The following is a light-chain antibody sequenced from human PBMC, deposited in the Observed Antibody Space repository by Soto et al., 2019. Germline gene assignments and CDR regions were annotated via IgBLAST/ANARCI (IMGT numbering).Light chain of an antibody. CDR3: TSFAPGRIYV. CDR2: EVS. Sequence: QSAPTQPASVSGSPGQSITISGSGTSSDIGAYDYVSWYQQHPGRAPKLIIYEVSHRFSGLSYRFSGSKSGNTASLTISGRQAEDEGDYYGTSFAPGRIYVFGSGTKLTVL. J-gene: IGLJ1*01. CDR1: SSDIGAYDY. V-gene: IGLV2-14*03.